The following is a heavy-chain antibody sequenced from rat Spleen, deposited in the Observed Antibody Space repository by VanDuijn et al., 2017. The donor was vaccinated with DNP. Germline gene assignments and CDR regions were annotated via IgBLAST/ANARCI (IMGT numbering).Heavy chain of an antibody. CDR3: AKAGGYSPWYFDY. V-gene: IGHV5S11*01. J-gene: IGHJ2*01. Sequence: EVQLVESGGGLVQPGRSLKLSCAASGFTFNKYGMAWVRQAPTKGLEWVASISTSGEYAHYRDSVKGRFTISRDNSKSTLYLQMDSLRSEETATYYCAKAGGYSPWYFDYWGQGVMVTVSS. D-gene: IGHD1-11*01. CDR2: ISTSGEYA. CDR1: GFTFNKYG.